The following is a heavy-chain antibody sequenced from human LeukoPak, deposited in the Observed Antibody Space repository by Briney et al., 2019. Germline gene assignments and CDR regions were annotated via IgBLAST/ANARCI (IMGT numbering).Heavy chain of an antibody. CDR2: INPNNGNT. D-gene: IGHD2-2*01. J-gene: IGHJ6*03. CDR3: ARSPRTAAAYHYYMDV. Sequence: VASVKVSCKASGYTFTDFYMHWVRQAPGQGLEWMGWINPNNGNTNYAQKLQGRVTMTTDTSTSTAYMELRSLRSDDTAVYYCARSPRTAAAYHYYMDVWGKGTTVTVSS. CDR1: GYTFTDFY. V-gene: IGHV1-18*04.